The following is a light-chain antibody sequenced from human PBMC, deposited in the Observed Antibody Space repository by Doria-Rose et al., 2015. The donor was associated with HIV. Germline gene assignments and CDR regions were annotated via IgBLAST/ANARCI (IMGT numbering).Light chain of an antibody. CDR1: QSFSSTY. CDR3: RQYGTSWT. V-gene: IGKV3-20*01. J-gene: IGKJ1*01. Sequence: EIALTQSPGTLSLSPGEGATLSCRASQSFSSTYLAWYQQKPGQAPSLLIYDGSTRATGIPDRFSASGSGTDFTLTINRPEPEDFALYYCRQYGTSWTFGQGTKVEI. CDR2: DGS.